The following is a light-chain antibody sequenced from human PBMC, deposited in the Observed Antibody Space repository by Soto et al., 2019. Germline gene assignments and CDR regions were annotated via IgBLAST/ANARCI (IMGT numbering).Light chain of an antibody. V-gene: IGLV1-47*02. CDR2: GND. CDR3: AAWDDSLSGRV. Sequence: QSVLTQPPSASGAPGQRVTISCSGSSPYIENNYLYWYQQLPGTAPKLLIYGNDQRPSGVPDRFSGSKSGTSASLAISGLRSEDEADYYCAAWDDSLSGRVFGGGTQLTVL. J-gene: IGLJ7*01. CDR1: SPYIENNY.